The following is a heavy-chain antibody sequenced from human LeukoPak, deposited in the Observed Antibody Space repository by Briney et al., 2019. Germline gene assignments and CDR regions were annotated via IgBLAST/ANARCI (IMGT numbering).Heavy chain of an antibody. V-gene: IGHV3-21*01. D-gene: IGHD5-24*01. J-gene: IGHJ1*01. Sequence: GGSLRLSCAASGFTFSSYCMNWVRKAPGKGPEWVSSISRRSNYIYYADSVKGRFTISRDNAKNSLYPQMNSLRAEDTAVFYCARGTEMATIPEYFQHWGQGTLVTVSS. CDR2: ISRRSNYI. CDR3: ARGTEMATIPEYFQH. CDR1: GFTFSSYC.